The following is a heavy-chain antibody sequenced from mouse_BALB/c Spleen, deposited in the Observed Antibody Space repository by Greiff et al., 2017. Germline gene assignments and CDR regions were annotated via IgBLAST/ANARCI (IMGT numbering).Heavy chain of an antibody. CDR2: SRNKANDYTT. D-gene: IGHD2-10*01. V-gene: IGHV7-1*02. Sequence: EVMLVESGGGLVQPGGSLRLSCATSGFTFSDFYMEWVRQPPGKRLEWIAASRNKANDYTTEYSASVKGRFIVSRDTSQSILYLQMNALRAEDTAIYYCARDPAYYGNYGYFDVWGAGTTVTVSS. CDR3: ARDPAYYGNYGYFDV. J-gene: IGHJ1*01. CDR1: GFTFSDFY.